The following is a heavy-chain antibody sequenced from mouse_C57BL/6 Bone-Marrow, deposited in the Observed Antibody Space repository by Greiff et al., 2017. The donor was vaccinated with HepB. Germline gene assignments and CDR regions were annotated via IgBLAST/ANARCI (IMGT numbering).Heavy chain of an antibody. CDR3: ARKEYSNSWFAY. CDR1: GFTFSDYG. D-gene: IGHD2-5*01. V-gene: IGHV5-17*01. J-gene: IGHJ3*01. Sequence: DVKLVESGGGLVKPGGSLKLSCAASGFTFSDYGMHWVRQAPEKGLEWVAYISSGSSTIYYADTVKGRFTISRDNAKNTLFLQMTSLRSEDTAMYYCARKEYSNSWFAYWGQGTLVTVSA. CDR2: ISSGSSTI.